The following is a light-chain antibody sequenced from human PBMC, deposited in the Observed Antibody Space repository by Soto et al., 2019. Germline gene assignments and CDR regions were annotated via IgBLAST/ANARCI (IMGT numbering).Light chain of an antibody. CDR2: GNS. V-gene: IGLV1-40*01. Sequence: QSVLTQPPSVSGAPGQRVTISCTGSSSNIGAGYDVHWYQQLPGTAPKLLLYGNSNRRSGVPDRFSGSKSGASASLAITGLQAEDEADYYCQSYDSSLSVVVFGGGTKLTVL. J-gene: IGLJ2*01. CDR1: SSNIGAGYD. CDR3: QSYDSSLSVVV.